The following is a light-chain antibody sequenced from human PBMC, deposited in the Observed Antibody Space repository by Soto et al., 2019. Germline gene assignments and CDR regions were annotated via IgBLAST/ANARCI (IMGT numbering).Light chain of an antibody. CDR3: KQYESTPPT. V-gene: IGKV4-1*01. CDR1: QSVLYSSNNKNY. CDR2: WAS. Sequence: DIVMTQSPDSLAVSLGERATINCKSSQSVLYSSNNKNYLAWYQQRPGQPPKLLIYWASTRESGVPDRFSGSVSGTDFTLTITSLQAEDVAVYYCKQYESTPPTFGQGTKLEIK. J-gene: IGKJ2*01.